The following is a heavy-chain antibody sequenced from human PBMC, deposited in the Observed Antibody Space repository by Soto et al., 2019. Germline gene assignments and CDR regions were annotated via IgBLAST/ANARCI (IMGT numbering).Heavy chain of an antibody. D-gene: IGHD3-10*01. CDR2: IYYSGST. J-gene: IGHJ5*02. Sequence: SETLSLTCTFSGGSISSGGYYWAWIRQPPGKGLEWIGYIYYSGSTYYNPSLKSRVTISVDTSKNQFSLKLSSVTAADTAVYYCARGGEKSWNWFDPWGQGTLVTVSS. CDR3: ARGGEKSWNWFDP. CDR1: GGSISSGGYY. V-gene: IGHV4-30-4*08.